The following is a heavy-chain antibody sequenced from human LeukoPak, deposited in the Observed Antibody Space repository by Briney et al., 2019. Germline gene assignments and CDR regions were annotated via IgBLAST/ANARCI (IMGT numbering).Heavy chain of an antibody. J-gene: IGHJ4*02. V-gene: IGHV4-34*01. CDR2: VGHSGSA. CDR1: GGSFSAFF. CDR3: ARFSGWFDY. D-gene: IGHD6-19*01. Sequence: SETLSLTCAVSGGSFSAFFWRGIRQPPGKGLEWIGDVGHSGSADYNPSLKGRVTVSVDTSKNQFSLKLSSVTAADTAVYYCARFSGWFDYWGQGTLVIVSS.